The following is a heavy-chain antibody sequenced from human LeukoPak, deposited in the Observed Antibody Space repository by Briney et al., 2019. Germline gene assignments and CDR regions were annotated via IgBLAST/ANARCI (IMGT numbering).Heavy chain of an antibody. CDR1: GYRFNAYW. D-gene: IGHD3-22*01. Sequence: GESLKISCKCSGYRFNAYWIAWVRQMPGKGLEWMGIIYPDDSDTRYSPSFQGQVTISADKSVRTAYLQWSSLKASDTAMYYCARPNITSYYDSRGYDAFDVWGQGTMVTVSS. J-gene: IGHJ3*01. CDR3: ARPNITSYYDSRGYDAFDV. V-gene: IGHV5-51*01. CDR2: IYPDDSDT.